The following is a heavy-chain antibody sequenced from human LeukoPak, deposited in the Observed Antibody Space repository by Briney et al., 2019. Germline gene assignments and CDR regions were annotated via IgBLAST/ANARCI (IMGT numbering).Heavy chain of an antibody. V-gene: IGHV3-7*01. Sequence: PGGSVRLSCAASGFTFTKYLMTYAPHAPGKGLVGVANINQDGSEKFYVDSVKGRFTISRDNAKNSLDLQINSLGAEDTAVYYCARGLDCRSTSCYLDNWGEGTLVTVSS. CDR1: GFTFTKYL. CDR3: ARGLDCRSTSCYLDN. CDR2: INQDGSEK. J-gene: IGHJ4*02. D-gene: IGHD2-2*01.